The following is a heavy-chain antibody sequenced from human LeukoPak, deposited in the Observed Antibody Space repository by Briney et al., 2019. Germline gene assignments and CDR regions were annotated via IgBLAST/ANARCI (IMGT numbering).Heavy chain of an antibody. CDR2: ISGSGGST. D-gene: IGHD4-17*01. V-gene: IGHV3-23*01. J-gene: IGHJ4*02. CDR1: GFTLSSYA. CDR3: AKGDYGDYLIDY. Sequence: KAGGSLRLSCAASGFTLSSYAMSWVRQAPGKGLEWVSAISGSGGSTYYADSVKGRFTISRDNSKNTLYLQMNSLRAEDTAVYYCAKGDYGDYLIDYWGQGTLVTVSS.